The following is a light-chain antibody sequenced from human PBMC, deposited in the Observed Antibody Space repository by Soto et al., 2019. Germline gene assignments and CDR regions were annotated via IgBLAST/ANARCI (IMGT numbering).Light chain of an antibody. CDR3: SSYAGSNKSV. Sequence: QSALTQPPSASGSPGQSVTISCTGTSXDVGGYNYVSWYQQHPGKAPKLMIYEVSKRPSGVPDRFSGSKSGNTASLTVSGLQPEDEADYYCSSYAGSNKSVFGTGTKATVL. J-gene: IGLJ1*01. CDR2: EVS. V-gene: IGLV2-8*01. CDR1: SXDVGGYNY.